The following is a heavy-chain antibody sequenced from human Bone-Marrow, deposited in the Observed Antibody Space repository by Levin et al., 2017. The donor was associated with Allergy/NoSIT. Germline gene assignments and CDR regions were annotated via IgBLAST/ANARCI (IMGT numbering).Heavy chain of an antibody. V-gene: IGHV3-30*18. Sequence: SCAASGFTFSSYGMHWVRQAPGKGLEWVAVISYDGSNKYYADSVKGRFTISRDNSKNTLYLQMNSLRAEDTAVYYCAKDIGPQHPPLSPSHYYYYYGMDVWGQGTTVTVSS. D-gene: IGHD3/OR15-3a*01. CDR1: GFTFSSYG. J-gene: IGHJ6*02. CDR2: ISYDGSNK. CDR3: AKDIGPQHPPLSPSHYYYYYGMDV.